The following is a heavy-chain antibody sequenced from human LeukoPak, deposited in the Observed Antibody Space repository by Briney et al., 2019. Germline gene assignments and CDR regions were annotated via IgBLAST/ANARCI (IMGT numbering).Heavy chain of an antibody. CDR1: GGSFSGYY. CDR3: ARGASGYYRQDWFDP. V-gene: IGHV4-34*01. CDR2: INHSGST. Sequence: SETLSLTCAVYGGSFSGYYWSWVRQPPGKGLEWIGEINHSGSTNYNPSLKSRVTISVDTSKNQFSLKLSSVTAVDTAVYYCARGASGYYRQDWFDPWGQGTLVTVSS. D-gene: IGHD3-22*01. J-gene: IGHJ5*02.